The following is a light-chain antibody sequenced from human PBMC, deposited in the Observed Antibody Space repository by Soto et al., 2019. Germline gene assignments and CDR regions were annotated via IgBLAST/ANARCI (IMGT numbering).Light chain of an antibody. J-gene: IGKJ5*01. CDR2: FGS. Sequence: EIVMTQSPLTLPVTPGEPASISCRSSQSLLYNNTYNYLDWYVQKPGQSPQLLIYFGSNRAPGVPDRVSGNGSGTDFTLKIKRVEAEDVGTYYCVQALQSLTFGQGTRLEIQ. CDR3: VQALQSLT. CDR1: QSLLYNNTYNY. V-gene: IGKV2-28*01.